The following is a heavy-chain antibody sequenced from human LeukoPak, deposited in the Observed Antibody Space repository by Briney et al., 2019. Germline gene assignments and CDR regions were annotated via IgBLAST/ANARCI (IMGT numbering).Heavy chain of an antibody. CDR1: GGTFSRYA. J-gene: IGHJ6*03. CDR2: IIPIFGTA. V-gene: IGHV1-69*05. Sequence: SVKVSCKASGGTFSRYAISWVRQAPGQGLEWMGRIIPIFGTANYAQKFQGRVTITTDESTSTAYMELSSLRSEDTAVYYCATTRGSYYYYYMDVWGKGTTVTVSS. D-gene: IGHD5-24*01. CDR3: ATTRGSYYYYYMDV.